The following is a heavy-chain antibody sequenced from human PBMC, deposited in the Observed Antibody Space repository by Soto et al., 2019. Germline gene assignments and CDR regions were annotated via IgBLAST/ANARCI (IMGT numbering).Heavy chain of an antibody. CDR2: VYYSGTT. Sequence: SETLSLTCSVSGASVSTKSWNWIRQPPGKGLEWIGYVYYSGTTNYNPSLKSRVTISIDTSKNEVTLNVTSVTAADTAVYFCARSLSWRPYFDIWGQGSRVT. D-gene: IGHD3-3*01. CDR1: GASVSTKS. V-gene: IGHV4-59*02. J-gene: IGHJ5*02. CDR3: ARSLSWRPYFDI.